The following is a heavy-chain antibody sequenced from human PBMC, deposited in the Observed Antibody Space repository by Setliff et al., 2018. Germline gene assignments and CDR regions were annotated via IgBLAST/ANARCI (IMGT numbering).Heavy chain of an antibody. Sequence: PGGSLRLSCAASGFAFANYNMIWVRQVPGKGLEWVAGITWNSDNTGYADSVKGRFTISRDNAKNSLSLQMNSLRVEDTALYYCVKDMAGSYFDGRFDYWGPGTLVTVSS. CDR2: ITWNSDNT. J-gene: IGHJ4*02. D-gene: IGHD1-26*01. V-gene: IGHV3-9*01. CDR1: GFAFANYN. CDR3: VKDMAGSYFDGRFDY.